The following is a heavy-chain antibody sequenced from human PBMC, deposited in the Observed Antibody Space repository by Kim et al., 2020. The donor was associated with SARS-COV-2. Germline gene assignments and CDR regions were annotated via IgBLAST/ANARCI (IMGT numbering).Heavy chain of an antibody. CDR2: IYYSGST. Sequence: SETLSLTCTVSGGSVSSGSYYWSWIRQPPGKGLEWIGYIYYSGSTNYNPSHKSRVTISVDTSKNQFSLKLSSVTAADTAVYYCAREALATTGHYGMDVWGQGTTVTVSS. CDR1: GGSVSSGSYY. D-gene: IGHD5-12*01. CDR3: AREALATTGHYGMDV. J-gene: IGHJ6*02. V-gene: IGHV4-61*01.